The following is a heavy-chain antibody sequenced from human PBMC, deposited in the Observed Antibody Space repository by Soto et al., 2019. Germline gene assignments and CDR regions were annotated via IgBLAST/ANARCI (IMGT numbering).Heavy chain of an antibody. CDR2: IYTSGST. Sequence: TSETLSLTCTVSGGSISSYYWSWIRQPAGKGLEWIGRIYTSGSTNYNPSLKSRVTMSVDTSKNQFSLKLSSVTAADTAVYYCARGGGYSYGYASDYYYGMDVWGQGTTVTVSS. CDR1: GGSISSYY. D-gene: IGHD5-18*01. CDR3: ARGGGYSYGYASDYYYGMDV. V-gene: IGHV4-4*07. J-gene: IGHJ6*02.